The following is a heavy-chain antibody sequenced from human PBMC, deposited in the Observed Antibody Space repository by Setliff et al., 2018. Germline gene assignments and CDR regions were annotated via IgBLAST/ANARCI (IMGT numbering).Heavy chain of an antibody. CDR2: IGASGHNT. CDR1: TFTFSKYA. Sequence: PGGSLRLSCAASTFTFSKYAVTWVRQAPGKGLQWVASIGASGHNTYYADFVKGRFTIPRDNAKNSLYLQMNSLRAEDTAVYYCAKEQEITLVPGIIPDAFDLWGQGTMVTVSS. D-gene: IGHD3-10*01. J-gene: IGHJ3*01. V-gene: IGHV3-23*01. CDR3: AKEQEITLVPGIIPDAFDL.